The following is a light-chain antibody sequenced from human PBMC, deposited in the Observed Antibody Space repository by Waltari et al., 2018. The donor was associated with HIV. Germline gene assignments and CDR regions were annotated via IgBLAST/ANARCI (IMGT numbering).Light chain of an antibody. V-gene: IGLV1-47*01. CDR2: RHN. CDR1: SSNIGSNY. J-gene: IGLJ2*01. Sequence: QSVLTQPPSASGTPGQRVTISCSGSSSNIGSNYVYWYQQLPGTTPKLLIYRHNQRPSGVPDRCSGSKSGTSASLAISGLRSEDEADYYCAAWDDSLSGLVVFGGGTKLTVL. CDR3: AAWDDSLSGLVV.